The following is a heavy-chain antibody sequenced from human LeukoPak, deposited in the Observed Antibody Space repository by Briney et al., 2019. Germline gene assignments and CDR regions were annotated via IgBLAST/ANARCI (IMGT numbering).Heavy chain of an antibody. CDR2: ISHSGSEK. D-gene: IGHD2-2*01. CDR1: GFTFSSYS. V-gene: IGHV3-30-3*01. CDR3: AKDQRWGRSTSLEYMDV. J-gene: IGHJ6*03. Sequence: GGSLRLSCVASGFTFSSYSSYWMNWVRQAPGKGLEWVALISHSGSEKYYADSVEGRFTISRDNSRNTLYLQMNSLSVEDTAFYYCAKDQRWGRSTSLEYMDVWGKGTTVTVSS.